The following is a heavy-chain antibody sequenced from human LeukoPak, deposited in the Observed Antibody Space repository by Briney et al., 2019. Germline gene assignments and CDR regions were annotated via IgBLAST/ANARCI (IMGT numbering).Heavy chain of an antibody. Sequence: SETLSLTCAVYGGSFSGYYWSWIRQPPGKGLEWIGEINHSGSTNYNPSLKSRVTISVDTSKNQFSLKLSSVTAADTAVYYCACLKWGAAGTDYWGQGTLVTVSS. D-gene: IGHD6-13*01. CDR1: GGSFSGYY. J-gene: IGHJ4*02. CDR2: INHSGST. CDR3: ACLKWGAAGTDY. V-gene: IGHV4-34*01.